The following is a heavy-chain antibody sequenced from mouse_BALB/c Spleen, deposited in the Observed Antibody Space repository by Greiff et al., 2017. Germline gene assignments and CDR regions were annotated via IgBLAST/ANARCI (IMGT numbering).Heavy chain of an antibody. CDR3: ARVGAYYFDY. J-gene: IGHJ2*01. CDR1: GFNIKDYY. V-gene: IGHV14-1*02. CDR2: IDPENGNT. Sequence: VQLQQSGAELVRPGALVKLSCKASGFNIKDYYMHWVKQRPEQGLEWIGWIDPENGNTIYDPKFQGKASITADTSSNTAYLQLSSLTSEDTAVYYCARVGAYYFDYWGQGTTLTVSS. D-gene: IGHD3-3*01.